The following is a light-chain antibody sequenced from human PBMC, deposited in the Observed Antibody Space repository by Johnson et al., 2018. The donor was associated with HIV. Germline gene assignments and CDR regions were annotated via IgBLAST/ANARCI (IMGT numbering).Light chain of an antibody. J-gene: IGLJ1*01. CDR1: SSNIGNNY. Sequence: QSVLTQPPSVSAAPGQKVTISCSGSSSNIGNNYVSWYQQLPGTAPKLLIYDNNKRPSGIPDRFSGSKSGTSATLGITGLQTGDEADYYCGTWDSSRSAHHVFGTGTKVTVL. CDR2: DNN. CDR3: GTWDSSRSAHHV. V-gene: IGLV1-51*01.